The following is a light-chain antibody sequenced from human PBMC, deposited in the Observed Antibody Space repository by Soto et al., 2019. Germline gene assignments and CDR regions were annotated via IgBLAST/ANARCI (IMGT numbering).Light chain of an antibody. J-gene: IGKJ3*01. Sequence: DIQMTQSLSSLSASVGDRVTITCRASQSISSYLNWYQQKPGKAPKLLIYAASSLQSGVPSRFSGSGSGTDFTLTISSLQPEDFATYYCQQSYSTGVTFGPGTKVDIK. CDR2: AAS. CDR1: QSISSY. V-gene: IGKV1-39*01. CDR3: QQSYSTGVT.